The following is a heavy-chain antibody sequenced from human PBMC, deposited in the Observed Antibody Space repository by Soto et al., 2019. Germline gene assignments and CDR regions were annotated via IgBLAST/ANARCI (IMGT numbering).Heavy chain of an antibody. J-gene: IGHJ4*02. CDR1: GFPFSSYA. CDR2: ISGSGGST. CDR3: AKVGQYSSGDYFGY. D-gene: IGHD6-19*01. Sequence: EVQLLESGGGLVQPGGSLELSCAASGFPFSSYAMSWVRQAPGKGLEWVSLISGSGGSTYYADTVKGRFTISRDNSKNTLYLQMNSLRAEDTAVYYCAKVGQYSSGDYFGYWGQGTLVTVSS. V-gene: IGHV3-23*01.